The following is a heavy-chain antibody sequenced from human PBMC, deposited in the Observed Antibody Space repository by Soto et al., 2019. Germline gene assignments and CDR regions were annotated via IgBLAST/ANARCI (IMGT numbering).Heavy chain of an antibody. CDR2: ISGGGGTT. Sequence: PGGSLRLSCAASGFSFGSYSMNWVRQAPGKGLEWVSYISGGGGTTYYADSVKGRFTISRDNAKKSLYLQLSSLRDVDTAVYYCARDPMSGSQKLYFDYWGQGTLVTVSS. CDR3: ARDPMSGSQKLYFDY. V-gene: IGHV3-48*02. J-gene: IGHJ4*02. D-gene: IGHD1-26*01. CDR1: GFSFGSYS.